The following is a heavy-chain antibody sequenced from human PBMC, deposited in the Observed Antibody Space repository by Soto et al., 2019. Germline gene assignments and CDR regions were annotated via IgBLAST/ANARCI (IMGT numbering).Heavy chain of an antibody. Sequence: EVQLLESGGGLVQPGGSLRLSCAASGFTFSSYAMSWVRQAPGKGLEWVSAISGSGGSTYYADSVKGRFTISRDNSKNTLDQQMNSRRAEDTAVYYCAKEHVERPHGMDGWGQGTTVTVSS. CDR1: GFTFSSYA. D-gene: IGHD1-26*01. CDR2: ISGSGGST. CDR3: AKEHVERPHGMDG. V-gene: IGHV3-23*01. J-gene: IGHJ6*02.